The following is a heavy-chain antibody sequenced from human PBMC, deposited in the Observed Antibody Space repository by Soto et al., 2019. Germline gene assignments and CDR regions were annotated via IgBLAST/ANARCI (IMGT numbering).Heavy chain of an antibody. CDR2: ISSSSGTI. CDR1: GFVFSDSN. V-gene: IGHV3-48*02. CDR3: AREMTTGGPFDY. Sequence: EVQLVASGGGLVQPGGSLRLSCAASGFVFSDSNMNWVRQAPGTGLEGISYISSSSGTIFYADSVKGRFTISRDNAKNSLFLQTNSLRDEDTAVYYCAREMTTGGPFDYWGQGTLVTVSS. J-gene: IGHJ4*02. D-gene: IGHD4-4*01.